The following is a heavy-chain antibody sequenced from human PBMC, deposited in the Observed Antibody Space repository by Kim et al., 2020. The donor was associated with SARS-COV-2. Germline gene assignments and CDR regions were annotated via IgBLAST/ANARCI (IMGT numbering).Heavy chain of an antibody. CDR3: ARGVVQWFGELPDQSYNWFDA. CDR1: GGSISSYY. J-gene: IGHJ5*02. CDR2: IYNSGST. Sequence: SETLSLTCTVSGGSISSYYWSWIRQPPGKGLEWIGYIYNSGSTNYNPSLKSRVTISVDRSKNQFSLKLSSVTAADTAVYYCARGVVQWFGELPDQSYNWFDAWGQGTLVTVSA. D-gene: IGHD3-10*01. V-gene: IGHV4-59*13.